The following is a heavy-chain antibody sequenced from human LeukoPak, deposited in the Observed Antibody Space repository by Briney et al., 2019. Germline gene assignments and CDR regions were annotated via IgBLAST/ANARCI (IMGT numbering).Heavy chain of an antibody. CDR1: GFRFSGYW. CDR2: IKSKADGETI. Sequence: GGSLRLSCAASGFRFSGYWMTWVRQAPGKGLEWVGRIKSKADGETIDYAAPVKGRFTFSRDDSKNMLYLQMNSLKSEDTAVYYCSTLTSRGLSDSWGQGTLVTVSS. J-gene: IGHJ4*02. V-gene: IGHV3-15*01. D-gene: IGHD1-20*01. CDR3: STLTSRGLSDS.